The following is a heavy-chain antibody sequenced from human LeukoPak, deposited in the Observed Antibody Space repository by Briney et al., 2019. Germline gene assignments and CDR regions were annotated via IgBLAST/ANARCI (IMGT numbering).Heavy chain of an antibody. CDR3: AQAGHYYDSSCFQRAASFGI. D-gene: IGHD3-22*01. Sequence: GGSLRLSCAASGFTFDDYAMHWVRQAPGKGLEWVSGISWNSGSIGYADSVKGRFTISRDNAKNSLYLQMNSLRAEDTALYYCAQAGHYYDSSCFQRAASFGILGQGTMVTVSS. J-gene: IGHJ3*02. CDR2: ISWNSGSI. CDR1: GFTFDDYA. V-gene: IGHV3-9*01.